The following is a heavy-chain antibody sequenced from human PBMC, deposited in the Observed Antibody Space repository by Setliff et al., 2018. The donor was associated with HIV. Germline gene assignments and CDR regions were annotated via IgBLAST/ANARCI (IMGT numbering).Heavy chain of an antibody. CDR2: FVPFFGTT. Sequence: SVKVSCKASGGTFNNLAISWVRQAPGQGLEWMGEFVPFFGTTNYAQKFQGRVSFTADASTNTAYMELSSLRSEDTAVFYCGRGKHYSSGSPPLYDSWGQGTLVTVSS. CDR3: GRGKHYSSGSPPLYDS. D-gene: IGHD3-10*01. V-gene: IGHV1-69*13. CDR1: GGTFNNLA. J-gene: IGHJ4*02.